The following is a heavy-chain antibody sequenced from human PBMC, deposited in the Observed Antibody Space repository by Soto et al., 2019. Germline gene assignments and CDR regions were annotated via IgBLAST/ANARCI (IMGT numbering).Heavy chain of an antibody. Sequence: EVQLLESGAGLVQPGGSLRLSCAASGFTFSSYAMSWVRQAPGKGLAWASAISASGGSTYYADSVKGRFTISRDNSKNTLYLQMNSLRAEDTAVYYCEKALYNWNPRKSQPDPSLFDPWGQGTLVTGSS. CDR1: GFTFSSYA. CDR2: ISASGGST. D-gene: IGHD1-20*01. CDR3: EKALYNWNPRKSQPDPSLFDP. V-gene: IGHV3-23*01. J-gene: IGHJ5*02.